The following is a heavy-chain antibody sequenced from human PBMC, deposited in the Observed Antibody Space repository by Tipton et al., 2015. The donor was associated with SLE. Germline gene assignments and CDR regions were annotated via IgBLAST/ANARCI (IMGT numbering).Heavy chain of an antibody. Sequence: VQLVQSGAEVKKPGSSVKVSCKASGGTFSSYTISWVRQAPGQGLEWMGRIIPIVGTANYAQKFQGRVTITADESTSTAYMELNSLRAEDTAVYYCASHGVLRFLEWLDYFDYWGQGTLVTVSS. CDR1: GGTFSSYT. J-gene: IGHJ4*02. CDR2: IIPIVGTA. V-gene: IGHV1-69*18. D-gene: IGHD3-3*01. CDR3: ASHGVLRFLEWLDYFDY.